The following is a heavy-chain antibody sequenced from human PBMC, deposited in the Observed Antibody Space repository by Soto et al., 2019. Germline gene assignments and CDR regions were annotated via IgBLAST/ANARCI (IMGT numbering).Heavy chain of an antibody. CDR3: ATASLRYFDWFAGQAFDI. D-gene: IGHD3-9*01. CDR1: GDSVSSNIAA. CDR2: TDYRSKWYN. Sequence: PSQTLSLTCAISGDSVSSNIAAWKWIRQSPSRGLEWLGRTDYRSKWYNDYAVSVKSRITMNPATSKNQFSLQLNSVTPEDTAVYYCATASLRYFDWFAGQAFDIWGQGXMVTV. J-gene: IGHJ3*02. V-gene: IGHV6-1*01.